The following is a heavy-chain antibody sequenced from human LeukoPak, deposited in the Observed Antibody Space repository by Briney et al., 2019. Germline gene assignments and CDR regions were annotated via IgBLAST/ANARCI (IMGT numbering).Heavy chain of an antibody. CDR1: GFTFRNYV. Sequence: PGGSLGLSCAASGFTFRNYVIHWVRQAPGKGLEWVAVTPSDLNVKLYADSVKGRFTISRDNSRSTLYLQMNSLRPEDTAIYYCAREGYYGSGSPPSLYFDYWGQGTLVTVSS. J-gene: IGHJ4*02. V-gene: IGHV3-30-3*01. D-gene: IGHD3-10*01. CDR2: TPSDLNVK. CDR3: AREGYYGSGSPPSLYFDY.